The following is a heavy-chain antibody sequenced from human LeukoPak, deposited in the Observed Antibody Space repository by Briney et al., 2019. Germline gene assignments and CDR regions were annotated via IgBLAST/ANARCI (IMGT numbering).Heavy chain of an antibody. CDR2: IYYSGST. V-gene: IGHV4-31*03. J-gene: IGHJ5*02. D-gene: IGHD6-19*01. CDR1: GGSVSSGSYY. Sequence: SETLSLTCTVSGGSVSSGSYYWSWIRQPPGKGLEWIGYIYYSGSTYYNPSLKSRVTISVDTSKNQFSLKLSSVTAADTAVYYCARRYSSGWYTRRANWFDPWGQGTLVTVSS. CDR3: ARRYSSGWYTRRANWFDP.